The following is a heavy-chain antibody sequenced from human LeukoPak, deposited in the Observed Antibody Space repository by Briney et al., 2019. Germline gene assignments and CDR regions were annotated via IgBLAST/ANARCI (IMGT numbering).Heavy chain of an antibody. D-gene: IGHD1-26*01. CDR3: ARGIMEVGARDSWFDP. V-gene: IGHV1-2*02. CDR1: GYTFTGYY. Sequence: ASVKVSCKASGYTFTGYYMHWVRQAPGQGLEWMGWINPNSGGTKYAQKFQGRVTMTSDASISTAYMELSRLRSDDTAVYYCARGIMEVGARDSWFDPWGQGTLVTVSS. CDR2: INPNSGGT. J-gene: IGHJ5*02.